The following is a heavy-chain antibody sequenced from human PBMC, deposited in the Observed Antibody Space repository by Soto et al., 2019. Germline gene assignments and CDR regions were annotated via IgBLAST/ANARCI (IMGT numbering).Heavy chain of an antibody. CDR1: GFSFNSYS. J-gene: IGHJ6*02. Sequence: GGSLRLSCAASGFSFNSYSMNWVRQAPGKGLEWVSVVGGSGDNTYYADSVKGRFTVSRDNSKSTLYLEMNSLRPEDSAIYYCAKKKGNGMDVWGLGTTVTVSS. CDR3: AKKKGNGMDV. V-gene: IGHV3-23*01. CDR2: VGGSGDNT.